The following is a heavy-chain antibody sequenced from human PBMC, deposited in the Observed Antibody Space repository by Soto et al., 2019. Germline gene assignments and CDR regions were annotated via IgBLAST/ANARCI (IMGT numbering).Heavy chain of an antibody. V-gene: IGHV4-34*01. D-gene: IGHD6-13*01. CDR3: ARGWEAAAGTCDY. CDR2: INHSGST. CDR1: GGSFSGYY. Sequence: SETLSLTCAVYGGSFSGYYWSWIRQPPGKGLEWIGEINHSGSTNYNPSLKSRVTISVDTSKNQFSLKLSSVTAADTAVYYCARGWEAAAGTCDYWGQGTLVTVSS. J-gene: IGHJ4*02.